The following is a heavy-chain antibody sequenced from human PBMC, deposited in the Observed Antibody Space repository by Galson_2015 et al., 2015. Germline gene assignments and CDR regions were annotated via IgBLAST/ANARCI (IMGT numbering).Heavy chain of an antibody. CDR3: ARRVVPAAGRRWFDP. D-gene: IGHD2-2*01. Sequence: SETLSLTCAVSGGSISSSNWWSWVRQSPGKGLEWIGEIYHSGSTNYNPSLKSRVTISVDKSKNQFSLKLSSVTAADTAVYYCARRVVPAAGRRWFDPWGQGTLVTVSS. CDR1: GGSISSSNW. CDR2: IYHSGST. J-gene: IGHJ5*02. V-gene: IGHV4-4*02.